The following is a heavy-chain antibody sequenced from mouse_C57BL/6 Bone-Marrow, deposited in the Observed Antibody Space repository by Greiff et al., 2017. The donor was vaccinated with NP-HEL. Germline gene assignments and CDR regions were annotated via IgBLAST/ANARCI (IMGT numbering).Heavy chain of an antibody. V-gene: IGHV1-55*01. CDR3: ARRGTHYYSPRFAY. Sequence: QVQLQQPGAELVKPGASVKMSCKASGYTFTSYWITWVKQRPGQGLEWIGDIYPGSGSTNYNEKFKSKATLTVDTSSSTAYMQLSSLTSEDSAVYYGARRGTHYYSPRFAYWGQGTLVTVSA. D-gene: IGHD1-2*01. CDR2: IYPGSGST. CDR1: GYTFTSYW. J-gene: IGHJ3*01.